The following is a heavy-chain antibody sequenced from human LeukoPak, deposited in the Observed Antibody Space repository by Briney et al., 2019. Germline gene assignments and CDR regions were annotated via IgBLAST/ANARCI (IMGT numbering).Heavy chain of an antibody. J-gene: IGHJ3*02. Sequence: GESLKISCKGSGYLFSTSWIAWVRQMPGKGLEWMGIVYPGDSGARYSPSFQGQVTMSADTSINTAYLQWSSLKASDTAIYYCARKSYYDSYQHAFDIWGQGTMVTVS. V-gene: IGHV5-51*03. CDR2: VYPGDSGA. D-gene: IGHD3-22*01. CDR1: GYLFSTSW. CDR3: ARKSYYDSYQHAFDI.